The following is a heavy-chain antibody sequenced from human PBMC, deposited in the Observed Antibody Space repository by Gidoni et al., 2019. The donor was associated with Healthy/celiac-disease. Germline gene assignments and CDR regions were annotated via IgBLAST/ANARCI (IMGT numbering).Heavy chain of an antibody. CDR2: IKQDGSEK. Sequence: EVQLVESGGGLVQPGGYRRLCCAAAGSTFSSYWMSWVRQAPGKGLEWVANIKQDGSEKYYVDSVKGRFTISRDNAKNSLYLQMNSLRAEDTAVYYCARENYDRDFDYWGQGTLVTVSS. J-gene: IGHJ4*02. CDR3: ARENYDRDFDY. D-gene: IGHD3-22*01. V-gene: IGHV3-7*01. CDR1: GSTFSSYW.